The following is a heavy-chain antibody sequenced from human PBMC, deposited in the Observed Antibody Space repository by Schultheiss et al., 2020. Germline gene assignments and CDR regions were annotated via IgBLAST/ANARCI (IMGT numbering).Heavy chain of an antibody. V-gene: IGHV3-23*01. CDR3: ARGSIFGVVIASNWFDP. D-gene: IGHD3-3*01. J-gene: IGHJ5*02. Sequence: GESLKISCAASGFTFRYYAMNWVRQAPGKGLEWVSFISSGGHITYYADSVKGRFTISRDNSKNTLYLQMNSLRAEDTAVYFCARGSIFGVVIASNWFDPWGQGTLVTVSS. CDR1: GFTFRYYA. CDR2: ISSGGHIT.